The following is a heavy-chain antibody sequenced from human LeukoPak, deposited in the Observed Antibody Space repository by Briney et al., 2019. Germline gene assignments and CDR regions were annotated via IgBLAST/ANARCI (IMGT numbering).Heavy chain of an antibody. CDR3: ARGPSIAARLFDY. CDR2: IYYSGST. V-gene: IGHV4-59*01. Sequence: PSETLSLTCTVSGGSISSYYWSWIRQPPGKGLEWIGYIYYSGSTNYNPSLKSRVTISVDTSKNQFSLKLSSVTAADTAVYYCARGPSIAARLFDYWGQGTLVTVSS. J-gene: IGHJ4*02. CDR1: GGSISSYY. D-gene: IGHD6-6*01.